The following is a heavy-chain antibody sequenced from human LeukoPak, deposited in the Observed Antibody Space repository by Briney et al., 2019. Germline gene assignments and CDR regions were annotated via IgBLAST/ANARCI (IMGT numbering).Heavy chain of an antibody. Sequence: GGFLRLSCAVSGFTVSGNYMGWVRQAPGKGLEWVSLIYSGGTTYYADSVKGRFTISRDNSKNTLYLQMNSLRAEDTAVYYCARRAGGYSHPYDYWGQGILVTVSS. J-gene: IGHJ4*02. CDR1: GFTVSGNY. D-gene: IGHD5-12*01. CDR2: IYSGGTT. CDR3: ARRAGGYSHPYDY. V-gene: IGHV3-53*01.